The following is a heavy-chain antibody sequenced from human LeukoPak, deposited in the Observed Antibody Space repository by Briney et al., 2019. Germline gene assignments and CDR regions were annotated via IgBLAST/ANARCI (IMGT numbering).Heavy chain of an antibody. V-gene: IGHV3-23*01. CDR1: GSTFSSYS. Sequence: GGSLRLSCVASGSTFSSYSMTWVRQAPGKGLEWVSATSGGGENTYYADSVKGRFIISRDNSKNTLYLQMHSLRAEDTAVYYCARRIATRPWSPPFDYWGQGTLVTVSS. CDR2: TSGGGENT. CDR3: ARRIATRPWSPPFDY. J-gene: IGHJ4*02. D-gene: IGHD6-6*01.